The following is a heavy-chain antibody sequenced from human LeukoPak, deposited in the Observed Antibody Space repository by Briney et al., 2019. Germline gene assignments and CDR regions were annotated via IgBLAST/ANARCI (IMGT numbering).Heavy chain of an antibody. D-gene: IGHD3-22*01. Sequence: PGGSLRLSCAASGFTFSSYWMHWVRQAPGKGLVWVSRINSDGSSTSYADSVKGRFTISRDNAKNTLYLQMNSLRAEDTAVYYCARGDYYDSSGSTYSHYYYYMDVWGKGTTVTISS. CDR2: INSDGSST. CDR3: ARGDYYDSSGSTYSHYYYYMDV. CDR1: GFTFSSYW. V-gene: IGHV3-74*01. J-gene: IGHJ6*03.